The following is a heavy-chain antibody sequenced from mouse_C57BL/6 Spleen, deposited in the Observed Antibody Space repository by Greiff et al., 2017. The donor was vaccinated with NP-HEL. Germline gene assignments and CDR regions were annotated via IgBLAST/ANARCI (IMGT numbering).Heavy chain of an antibody. Sequence: DVKLVESGGGLVKPGGSLKLSCAASGFTFSSYAMSWVRQTPEQRLEWVATISDGGSYTYYPDNVKGRLTISRDNAKNNLYLQMSHLKSEDTAMYYCAKIYYDYDGWAYWGKGTLVTVSA. CDR1: GFTFSSYA. D-gene: IGHD2-4*01. J-gene: IGHJ3*01. V-gene: IGHV5-4*03. CDR2: ISDGGSYT. CDR3: AKIYYDYDGWAY.